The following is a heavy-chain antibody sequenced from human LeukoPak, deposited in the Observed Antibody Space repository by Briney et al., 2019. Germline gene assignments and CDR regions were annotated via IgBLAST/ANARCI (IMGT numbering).Heavy chain of an antibody. CDR1: GYTFTSYY. CDR3: ARATIAVSSDWYFDL. Sequence: ASVKVSCKASGYTFTSYYMHWVRQAPGQGLEWMGIINPSGGSTSYAQKFQDRVTMTRDTSTGTVYMELSSLISDDTAVYFCARATIAVSSDWYFDLWGRGTLLTVSS. CDR2: INPSGGST. J-gene: IGHJ2*01. V-gene: IGHV1-46*01. D-gene: IGHD6-19*01.